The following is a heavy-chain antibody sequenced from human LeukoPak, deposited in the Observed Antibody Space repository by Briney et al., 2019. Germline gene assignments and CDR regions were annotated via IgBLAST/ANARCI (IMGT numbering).Heavy chain of an antibody. CDR2: ISSSGTTM. J-gene: IGHJ4*02. CDR1: GFTFSTYS. V-gene: IGHV3-48*04. D-gene: IGHD3-22*01. CDR3: ARETITMIVVGFDY. Sequence: GGSLRLSCAVSGFTFSTYSMNWVRQAPGKGLEWVSYISSSGTTMYYADSVKGRFTISRDNAKNSLYLQMNSLRAEDTAVYYCARETITMIVVGFDYWGQGTLVTVSS.